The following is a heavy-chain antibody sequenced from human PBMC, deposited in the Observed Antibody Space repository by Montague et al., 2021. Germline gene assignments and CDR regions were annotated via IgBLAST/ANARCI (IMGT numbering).Heavy chain of an antibody. V-gene: IGHV3-7*01. Sequence: SLRLSCAASGFTFSNYWMSWVRQAPGKGLEWVANIKQDGSEKHYVDSVKGRFTISRDNAKNSLYLQMNSLRAEDTAVYFCARDQGQGYCGGDCYVGLDYRGQGTLVTVSS. D-gene: IGHD2-21*01. J-gene: IGHJ4*02. CDR3: ARDQGQGYCGGDCYVGLDY. CDR1: GFTFSNYW. CDR2: IKQDGSEK.